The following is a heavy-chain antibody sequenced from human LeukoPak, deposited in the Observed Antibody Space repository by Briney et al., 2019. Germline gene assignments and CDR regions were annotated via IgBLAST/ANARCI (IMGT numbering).Heavy chain of an antibody. CDR2: INPKSGAT. D-gene: IGHD2-2*01. Sequence: ASVKVSCKTSGYTFTDYYIHWVRQAPGQGLEWMGWINPKSGATDFAQKFQGRITLTRDTSITTAHMEMNRLTSDDAAVYYCARDIVVVPAELAFDIWGQGTMVTVSS. CDR1: GYTFTDYY. V-gene: IGHV1-2*02. J-gene: IGHJ3*02. CDR3: ARDIVVVPAELAFDI.